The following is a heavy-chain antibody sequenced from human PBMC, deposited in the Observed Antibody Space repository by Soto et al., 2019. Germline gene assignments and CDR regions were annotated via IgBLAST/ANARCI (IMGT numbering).Heavy chain of an antibody. D-gene: IGHD6-19*01. CDR1: GGSISSGGYS. Sequence: QLQLQESGSGLVKPSQTLSLTCAVSGGSISSGGYSWSWIRQPPGKGLEWIGYIYHSGSTYYNPSLKRLVIISVDRSKFQFAPKLSSVAAADTGVYYCARAGGLGAVAADYWGQGTLVTVSS. CDR2: IYHSGST. V-gene: IGHV4-30-2*01. J-gene: IGHJ4*02. CDR3: ARAGGLGAVAADY.